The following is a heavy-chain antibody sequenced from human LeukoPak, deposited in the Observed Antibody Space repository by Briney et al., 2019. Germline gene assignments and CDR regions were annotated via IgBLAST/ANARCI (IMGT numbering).Heavy chain of an antibody. D-gene: IGHD4-17*01. CDR2: INPNSCGT. J-gene: IGHJ6*02. CDR1: GYTFTCYY. V-gene: IGHV1-2*04. CDR3: ASVARLTLTGGDYYYGMDL. Sequence: ASGKVSCKASGYTFTCYYMHWVRQAPGQGLEWMGWINPNSCGTNYAQKFQGWVTLTRDTSISTDYMELSRLRSHDTAVYYCASVARLTLTGGDYYYGMDLWGQGTPVTVSS.